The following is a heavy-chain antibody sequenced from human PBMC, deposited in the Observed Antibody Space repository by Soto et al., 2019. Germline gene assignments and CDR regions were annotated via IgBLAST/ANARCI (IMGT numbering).Heavy chain of an antibody. CDR3: ARSGVRGYSSWFPAVFSY. Sequence: SETLSLTCPVSGGSISSYYWSWIRQPPGKGLEWIGYIYYSGSTNYNPSLKSRVTISVDTSKNQFSLKLSSVTAADTAVYYCARSGVRGYSSWFPAVFSYWGQGTLVTVSS. V-gene: IGHV4-59*01. CDR1: GGSISSYY. CDR2: IYYSGST. J-gene: IGHJ4*02. D-gene: IGHD6-13*01.